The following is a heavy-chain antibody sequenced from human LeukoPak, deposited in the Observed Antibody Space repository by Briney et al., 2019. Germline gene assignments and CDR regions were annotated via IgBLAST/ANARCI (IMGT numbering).Heavy chain of an antibody. J-gene: IGHJ4*02. Sequence: PSETLSLTCTVSGGSISSSSYYWGWIRQPPGQGLEWIGSIYYSGSTYYNPSLKSRVTISVDTSKNQFSLKLSSVTAADTAVYYCASLPPGDTPDYWGQGTLVTVSS. CDR3: ASLPPGDTPDY. V-gene: IGHV4-39*01. CDR2: IYYSGST. CDR1: GGSISSSSYY. D-gene: IGHD2-21*01.